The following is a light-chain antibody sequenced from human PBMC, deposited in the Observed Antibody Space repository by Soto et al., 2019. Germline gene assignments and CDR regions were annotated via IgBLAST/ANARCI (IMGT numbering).Light chain of an antibody. Sequence: EIVLTQSPATLSLSPGERATLSCRASQSVSSYLAWYQQKPGQAPRLLIYDASNRATGIPARFSGSGSGTALTLTISSLEPEDFAVYYCQQRSNWPRVTFGPGTKVDIK. V-gene: IGKV3-11*01. CDR1: QSVSSY. CDR2: DAS. J-gene: IGKJ3*01. CDR3: QQRSNWPRVT.